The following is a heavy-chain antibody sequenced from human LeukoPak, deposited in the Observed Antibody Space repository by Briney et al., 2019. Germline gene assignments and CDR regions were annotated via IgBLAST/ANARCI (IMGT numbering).Heavy chain of an antibody. D-gene: IGHD5-18*01. CDR3: ARGVARGYSYGLYYYYYYMDV. CDR2: IYYSGST. J-gene: IGHJ6*03. Sequence: ASETLSLTCAVSGGSISSGGYSWSWIRQPPGKGLEWIGYIYYSGSTYYNPSLKSRVTISVDTSKNQFSLKLSSVTAADTAVYYCARGVARGYSYGLYYYYYYMDVWGKGTTVTVSS. V-gene: IGHV4-30-4*07. CDR1: GGSISSGGYS.